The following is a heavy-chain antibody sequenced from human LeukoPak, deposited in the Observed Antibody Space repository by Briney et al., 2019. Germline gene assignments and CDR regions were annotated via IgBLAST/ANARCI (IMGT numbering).Heavy chain of an antibody. D-gene: IGHD2-15*01. CDR3: ARDHCSGGSCYSYYY. CDR1: GYTFTSNY. V-gene: IGHV1-2*04. CDR2: INPSSGGT. Sequence: ASVKVSCKASGYTFTSNYMHWVRQAPGQGLEWMGWINPSSGGTNYAQKFQGWVTMTRDTSISTAYMELSRLRSDDTAVYYCARDHCSGGSCYSYYYWGQGTLVTVSS. J-gene: IGHJ4*02.